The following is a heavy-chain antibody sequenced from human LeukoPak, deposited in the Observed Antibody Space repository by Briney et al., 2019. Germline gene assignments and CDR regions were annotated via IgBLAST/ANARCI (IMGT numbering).Heavy chain of an antibody. CDR1: GFTFSSYW. CDR2: INSDGIST. CDR3: ARGRGLGELAVASFDS. Sequence: GGSLRLSCAAPGFTFSSYWMHWVRQAPGKGLVWVSRINSDGISTTYADSVKGRFTISRDNAKNMLYLQMNSLRAEDTAVYYCARGRGLGELAVASFDSWGQGILVTVSS. J-gene: IGHJ4*02. D-gene: IGHD6-19*01. V-gene: IGHV3-74*01.